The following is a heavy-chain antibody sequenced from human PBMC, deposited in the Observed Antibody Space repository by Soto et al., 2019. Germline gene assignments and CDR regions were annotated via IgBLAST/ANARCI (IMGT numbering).Heavy chain of an antibody. V-gene: IGHV4-31*03. J-gene: IGHJ5*02. CDR1: GASISSCNYY. Sequence: PSETLSLTCSVSGASISSCNYYWSWIRQHPGKGLEWIGNIYYSGSTYYKPSLKSRLTTSVDTSTNQFSLKLNFVTAADTALFYCARGSSDDVLTAYFGWFDPWGQGIPVTVS. CDR3: ARGSSDDVLTAYFGWFDP. CDR2: IYYSGST. D-gene: IGHD3-9*01.